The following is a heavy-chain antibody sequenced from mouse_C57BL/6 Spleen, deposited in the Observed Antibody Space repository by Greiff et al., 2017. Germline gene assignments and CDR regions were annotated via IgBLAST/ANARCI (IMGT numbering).Heavy chain of an antibody. CDR2: IDPEDGET. Sequence: VQLQQSGAELVKPGASVKLSCTASGFNIKDYYMHWVKQRTEQGLEWIGRIDPEDGETKYDPNFQGKATITADTSSNTAYLQLSSLTSEDTAVYYCASGAQASQAWFAYWGQGTLVTVSA. CDR1: GFNIKDYY. J-gene: IGHJ3*01. D-gene: IGHD3-2*02. V-gene: IGHV14-2*01. CDR3: ASGAQASQAWFAY.